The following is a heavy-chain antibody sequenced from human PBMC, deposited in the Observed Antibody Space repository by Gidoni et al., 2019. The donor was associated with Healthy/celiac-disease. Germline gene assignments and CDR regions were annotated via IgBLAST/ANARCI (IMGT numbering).Heavy chain of an antibody. V-gene: IGHV1-8*01. Sequence: QVQLVQSGAEVKKPGASVKVSCKASGYTFTSYDINWVRQATGQGLEWMGWMNPNSGNTGYAQKFQGRVTMTRNTSISTAYMELSSLRSEDTAVYYCARVSKYYDSSGYKEVENAFDIWGQGTMVTVSS. J-gene: IGHJ3*02. CDR3: ARVSKYYDSSGYKEVENAFDI. D-gene: IGHD3-22*01. CDR1: GYTFTSYD. CDR2: MNPNSGNT.